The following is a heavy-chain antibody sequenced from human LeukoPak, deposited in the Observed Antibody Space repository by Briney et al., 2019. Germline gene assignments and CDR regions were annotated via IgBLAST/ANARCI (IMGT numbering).Heavy chain of an antibody. CDR3: ASLPSNTVTHDY. Sequence: SETLSLTCAVSGYSISSSYYWGWIRQPPGKGLEWIGTIYHSGSTHYNPSLKSRVTLSVDTSKNQFSLKLRSVTAADTAVYYCASLPSNTVTHDYWGQGTLFTVSS. D-gene: IGHD4-11*01. CDR1: GYSISSSYY. J-gene: IGHJ4*02. V-gene: IGHV4-38-2*01. CDR2: IYHSGST.